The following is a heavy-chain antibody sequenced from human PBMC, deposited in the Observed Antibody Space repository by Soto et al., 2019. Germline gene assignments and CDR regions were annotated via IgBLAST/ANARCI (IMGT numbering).Heavy chain of an antibody. CDR2: IYHSGST. CDR1: GDSITSSYW. D-gene: IGHD3-22*01. CDR3: AGLGDYFDY. J-gene: IGHJ4*02. V-gene: IGHV4-4*02. Sequence: SETLSLTCAVSGDSITSSYWSWVRQPPGKGLEWIGEIYHSGSTNYNPSLKSRVTISVDKSKNQFSLKLSSVTAADTAVYYCAGLGDYFDYWGQGTLVTVAS.